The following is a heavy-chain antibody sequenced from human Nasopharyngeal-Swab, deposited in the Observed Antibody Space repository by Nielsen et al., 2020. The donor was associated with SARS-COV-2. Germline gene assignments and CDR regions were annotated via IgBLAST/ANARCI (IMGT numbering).Heavy chain of an antibody. CDR2: VYPGNSEV. Sequence: GESLKISCMASGYSFVHHWIGWVRQKSGKGLEWLGMVYPGNSEVAYSPSFQGHVTISADKSINTAYLQWKSLRASDTAMYFCARRAARDGYNYEVDPWGQGTLVTVSS. CDR1: GYSFVHHW. V-gene: IGHV5-51*01. D-gene: IGHD5-24*01. CDR3: ARRAARDGYNYEVDP. J-gene: IGHJ5*02.